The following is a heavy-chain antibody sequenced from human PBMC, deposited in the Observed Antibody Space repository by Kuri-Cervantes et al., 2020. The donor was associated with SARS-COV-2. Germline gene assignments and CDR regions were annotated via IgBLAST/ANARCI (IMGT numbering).Heavy chain of an antibody. CDR3: ARTGPAIFGVVINPTFDY. Sequence: SETLSLTCTVSGGSISSYYWSWIRQPAGKGLEWIGRIYTSGSTNYNPSLKSRVTISVDTSKNQFSLKLSSVTAADTAVYYCARTGPAIFGVVINPTFDYWGQGTLVPVSS. CDR2: IYTSGST. D-gene: IGHD3-3*01. J-gene: IGHJ4*02. CDR1: GGSISSYY. V-gene: IGHV4-4*07.